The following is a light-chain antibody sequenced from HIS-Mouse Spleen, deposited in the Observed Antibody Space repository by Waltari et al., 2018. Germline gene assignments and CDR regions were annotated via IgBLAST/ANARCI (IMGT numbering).Light chain of an antibody. CDR2: EGS. Sequence: QSALTQPASVSGSPGQSITISCTGTSSDVRSYNLVPWYQQPPGKAPKLMIYEGSKRPSGVSNRFSGSKSGNTASLTISGLQAEDEADYYCCSYAGSSTWVFGGGTKLTVL. CDR1: SSDVRSYNL. V-gene: IGLV2-23*01. CDR3: CSYAGSSTWV. J-gene: IGLJ3*02.